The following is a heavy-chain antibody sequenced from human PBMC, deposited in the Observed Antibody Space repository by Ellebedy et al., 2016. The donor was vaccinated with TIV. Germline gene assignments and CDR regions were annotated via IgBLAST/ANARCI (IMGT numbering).Heavy chain of an antibody. Sequence: GESLKISXVASGFIFSNNNMNWVRQAPGKGLEWVSAISGSGGSTYYADSVKGRFTISRDNSKNTLYLQMNSLRAEDTAVYYCAKDPGGALDYWGQGTLVTVSS. V-gene: IGHV3-23*01. CDR1: GFIFSNNN. D-gene: IGHD2-21*01. CDR2: ISGSGGST. CDR3: AKDPGGALDY. J-gene: IGHJ4*02.